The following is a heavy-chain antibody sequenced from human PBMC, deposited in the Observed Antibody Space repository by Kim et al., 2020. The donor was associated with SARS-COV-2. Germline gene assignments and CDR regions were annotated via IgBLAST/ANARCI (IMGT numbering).Heavy chain of an antibody. D-gene: IGHD5-18*01. Sequence: ASVKVSCKASGYTFTSYDINWVRQATGQGLEWMGWMNPNSGNTGYAQKFQGRVTMTRNTSISTAYMELSSLRSEDTAVYYCARVLAPSYYYYYGMDVWGQGTTVTVSS. CDR3: ARVLAPSYYYYYGMDV. CDR2: MNPNSGNT. CDR1: GYTFTSYD. V-gene: IGHV1-8*01. J-gene: IGHJ6*02.